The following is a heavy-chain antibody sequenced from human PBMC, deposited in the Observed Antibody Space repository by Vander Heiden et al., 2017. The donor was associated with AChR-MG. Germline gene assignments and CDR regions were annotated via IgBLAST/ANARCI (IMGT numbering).Heavy chain of an antibody. D-gene: IGHD3-10*01. Sequence: QLQLQESGPGLVTPSQALSLTCPFPGGPISSGGYYWSWIRQHPGKGLEWIGYIYYSGSTYYNPSLKSRVTISVDTSKNQFSLKLSSVTAADTAVYYCASATYYGILRYWGQGTLGHRLL. CDR1: GGPISSGGYY. CDR2: IYYSGST. J-gene: IGHJ4*02. CDR3: ASATYYGILRY. V-gene: IGHV4-31*03.